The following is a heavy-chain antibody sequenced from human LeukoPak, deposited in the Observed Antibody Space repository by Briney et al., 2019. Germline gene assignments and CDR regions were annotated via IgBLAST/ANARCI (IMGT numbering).Heavy chain of an antibody. V-gene: IGHV5-51*01. CDR3: ARGGITRSAPFDY. Sequence: GESLQISCKGSGSNFTRYWIGWVRQMPEKGLECMGIIYPGDSGTRYSPSFQDQVPISADKSISTAYPQWSSLKASDTTMYYCARGGITRSAPFDYWGQGALVTVSS. D-gene: IGHD1-14*01. J-gene: IGHJ4*02. CDR2: IYPGDSGT. CDR1: GSNFTRYW.